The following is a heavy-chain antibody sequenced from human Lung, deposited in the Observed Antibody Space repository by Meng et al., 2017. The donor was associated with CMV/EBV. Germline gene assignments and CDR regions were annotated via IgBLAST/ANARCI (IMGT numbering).Heavy chain of an antibody. J-gene: IGHJ3*02. CDR1: GASISSNY. CDR2: ISYTGYI. CDR3: AGPDAMGCSPHGPIDM. Sequence: SETLSLTCTVSGASISSNYWSWSRRPPGKGLEYIGSISYTGYIEYNPSLKGRVTISLDTSKNHFSLKLTSVTAADTAMYYCAGPDAMGCSPHGPIDMWGQGTMVTVSS. V-gene: IGHV4-59*01. D-gene: IGHD1-14*01.